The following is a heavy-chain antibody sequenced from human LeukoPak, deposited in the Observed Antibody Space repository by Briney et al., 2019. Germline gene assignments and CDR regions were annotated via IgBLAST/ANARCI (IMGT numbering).Heavy chain of an antibody. CDR2: ISSSSSTI. Sequence: GESLRLSCAASGFTFSSYSMNWVRQAPGKGLEWVSYISSSSSTIYYADSVKGRFTISRDNAKNSLYLQMNSLRDEDTAVYYCARDRDVEMATMGTFDYWGQGTLVTVSS. CDR1: GFTFSSYS. D-gene: IGHD5-24*01. J-gene: IGHJ4*02. CDR3: ARDRDVEMATMGTFDY. V-gene: IGHV3-48*02.